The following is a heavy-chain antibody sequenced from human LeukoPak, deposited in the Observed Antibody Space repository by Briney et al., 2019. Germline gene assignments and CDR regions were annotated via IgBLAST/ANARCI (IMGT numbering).Heavy chain of an antibody. Sequence: GGSLRLSCAASGFTFKNYWMSWIRQAPGKGLEWAANIKKDGSDKCYVDSVKGRFTISRDNAKNSLYLQMNSLRAEDTAVYYCARHEPVITLSSYYYGMDVWGPGTTVTVSS. V-gene: IGHV3-7*01. CDR3: ARHEPVITLSSYYYGMDV. J-gene: IGHJ6*02. D-gene: IGHD1-14*01. CDR2: IKKDGSDK. CDR1: GFTFKNYW.